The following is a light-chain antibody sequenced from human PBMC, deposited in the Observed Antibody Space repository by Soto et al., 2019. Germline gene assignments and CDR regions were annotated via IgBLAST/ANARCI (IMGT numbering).Light chain of an antibody. CDR3: QKLNTYPLT. V-gene: IGKV1-9*01. J-gene: IGKJ5*01. CDR2: AAS. CDR1: QSISSY. Sequence: DIQMTQSPSSLSASVGDRVTITCRASQSISSYLNWYQQKPGKAPKLVIYAASNLQSGVPSRFSGSGSGTDFTLTISSLQPEDFARYYCQKLNTYPLTFGQGTRLEIK.